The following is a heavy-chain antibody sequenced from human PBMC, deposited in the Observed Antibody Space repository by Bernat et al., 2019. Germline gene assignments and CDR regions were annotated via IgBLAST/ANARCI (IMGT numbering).Heavy chain of an antibody. J-gene: IGHJ6*02. CDR1: GFTFSSYD. CDR2: IGTAGDT. Sequence: VQLVESGGGLVQPGGSLRLSCAASGFTFSSYDMHWVRQATGKGLEWVSAIGTAGDTYYPGSVKGRFTISRENAKNSLYLQMNSLRAGDTAVYYCARAFYRYGMDVWGQGTTVTVSS. CDR3: ARAFYRYGMDV. V-gene: IGHV3-13*04.